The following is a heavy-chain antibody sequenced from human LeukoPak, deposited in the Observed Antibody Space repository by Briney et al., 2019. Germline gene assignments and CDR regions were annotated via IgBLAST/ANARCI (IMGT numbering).Heavy chain of an antibody. CDR2: ISGSGSGT. CDR1: GFTFSSYG. D-gene: IGHD3-10*01. CDR3: ARLGYDSGDF. J-gene: IGHJ4*02. Sequence: PGGSLRLSCTASGFTFSSYGMHWVRQAPGKGLEWVLGISGSGSGTYYADSVKGRFTISRDNSKNTLSLQMNSLRADDTAVYYCARLGYDSGDFWGQGTLVTVSS. V-gene: IGHV3-23*01.